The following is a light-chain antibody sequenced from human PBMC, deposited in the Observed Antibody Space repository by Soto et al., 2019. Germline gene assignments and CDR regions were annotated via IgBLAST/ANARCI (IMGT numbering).Light chain of an antibody. J-gene: IGLJ1*01. CDR2: DVS. V-gene: IGLV2-14*01. CDR3: SSYTCSSTLDV. Sequence: QSALTQAASVSGSHGQSISNSCTETSSDVGGYNYVSWYQQHPGKAPKLMIYDVSNRPSGVSNRFSGSKSGNTASLTISGLQAEDEADYYCSSYTCSSTLDVFGTGTKVTVL. CDR1: SSDVGGYNY.